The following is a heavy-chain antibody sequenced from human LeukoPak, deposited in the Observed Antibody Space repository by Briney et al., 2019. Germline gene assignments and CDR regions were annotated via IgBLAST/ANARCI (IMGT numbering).Heavy chain of an antibody. V-gene: IGHV3-48*01. D-gene: IGHD1-26*01. Sequence: ETLSLTCTVSGGSISSYYWSWIRQPPGKGLEWVSFIGIWNSPIYYGDSVRGRFTISRDNAKNSVFLQMNSLRVEDTAVYYCARDRGSSIVGSDFDSWGQGTLVTVSS. CDR1: GGSISSYY. CDR2: IGIWNSPI. J-gene: IGHJ4*02. CDR3: ARDRGSSIVGSDFDS.